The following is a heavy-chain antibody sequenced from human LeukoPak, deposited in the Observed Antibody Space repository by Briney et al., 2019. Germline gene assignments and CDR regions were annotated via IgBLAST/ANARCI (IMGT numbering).Heavy chain of an antibody. CDR2: ISSSSSYI. Sequence: GGSLRLSCAASGFTFSSYSMNWVRQAPGKGLDWVLSISSSSSYIYYADSVKGRFTISRDNAKNSLYLQMNSLRAEDTAVYYCARTIEEYCSGGSCYHYYFDYWGQGTLVTVS. D-gene: IGHD2-15*01. CDR3: ARTIEEYCSGGSCYHYYFDY. CDR1: GFTFSSYS. V-gene: IGHV3-21*01. J-gene: IGHJ4*02.